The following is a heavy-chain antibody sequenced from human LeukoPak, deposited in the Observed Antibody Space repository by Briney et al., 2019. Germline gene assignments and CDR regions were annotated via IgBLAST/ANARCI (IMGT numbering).Heavy chain of an antibody. V-gene: IGHV3-33*01. D-gene: IGHD2-2*01. CDR1: GFTFRNYG. Sequence: GGSLRLSCAASGFTFRNYGMHWVRQAPGKWLEWVAVIWYDGSNKYYADSVEGLFTLSRDYSKNTLYLQMNSLRAEDTAVYYCTRAPRGFYHFDYWGQGTLVTVSS. J-gene: IGHJ4*02. CDR3: TRAPRGFYHFDY. CDR2: IWYDGSNK.